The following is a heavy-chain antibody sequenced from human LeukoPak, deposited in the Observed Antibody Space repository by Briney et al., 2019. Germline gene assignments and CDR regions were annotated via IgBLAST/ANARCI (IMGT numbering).Heavy chain of an antibody. V-gene: IGHV3-53*01. CDR1: GFTVSSNY. CDR2: IYSGGST. J-gene: IGHJ4*02. Sequence: GGSLRLSCAASGFTVSSNYMSWVRQAPGKGLEWVSVIYSGGSTYYADSVKGRFTISRDNSKNTLYLQMNSLRAEDTAVYYCAREGVDSSGPFDYWGQGTLVTVSS. D-gene: IGHD3-22*01. CDR3: AREGVDSSGPFDY.